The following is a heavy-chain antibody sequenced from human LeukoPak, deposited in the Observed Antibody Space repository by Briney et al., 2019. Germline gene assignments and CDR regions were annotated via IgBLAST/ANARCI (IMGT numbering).Heavy chain of an antibody. CDR3: AKDSQADAFDI. J-gene: IGHJ3*02. Sequence: QAGGSLRLSCAASGFTFSSYAMSWVRQAPGKGLEWVSVISGGGSSTYYAGSVKGRFTISRDNSKNTLYLQMNSLRAEDTALYYCAKDSQADAFDIWGQGTMVTVSS. CDR2: ISGGGSST. CDR1: GFTFSSYA. V-gene: IGHV3-23*01.